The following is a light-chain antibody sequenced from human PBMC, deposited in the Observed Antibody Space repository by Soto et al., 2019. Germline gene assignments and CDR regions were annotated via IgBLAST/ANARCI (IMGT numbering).Light chain of an antibody. CDR3: SSWTTSSTYV. Sequence: QSALTQPASVSGSPGQSITISCTGTSSDVGSYNLVSWYQQHPGKAPKLMIYEGTKRPSGISNRFSGSKSGDTASLTISGLQAEDEADYYCSSWTTSSTYVFGTGTKLTVL. J-gene: IGLJ1*01. CDR2: EGT. V-gene: IGLV2-14*02. CDR1: SSDVGSYNL.